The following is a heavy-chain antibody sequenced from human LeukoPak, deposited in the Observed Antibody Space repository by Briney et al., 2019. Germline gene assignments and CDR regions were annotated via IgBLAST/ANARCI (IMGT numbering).Heavy chain of an antibody. CDR3: ARDTGYSNYDY. CDR1: GFTFMTYW. D-gene: IGHD4-4*01. CDR2: INSDGTST. J-gene: IGHJ4*02. Sequence: PGGSLRLSCAASGFTFMTYWMHWVRQAPGKGLVWVSRINSDGTSTTYADSVKGRFTISRDNAKNTLYLQMNTLRADDSAMYYCARDTGYSNYDYWGQGTLATVSS. V-gene: IGHV3-74*01.